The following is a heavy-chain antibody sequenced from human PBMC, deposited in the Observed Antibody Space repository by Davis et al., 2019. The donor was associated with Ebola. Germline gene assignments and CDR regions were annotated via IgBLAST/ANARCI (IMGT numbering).Heavy chain of an antibody. CDR3: ARDQWDFGVVMPYYYYMDV. CDR2: INPNSGGT. CDR1: GYTFTGYY. J-gene: IGHJ6*03. Sequence: ASVKVSCKASGYTFTGYYMHWVRQAPGQGLEWMGWINPNSGGTNYAQKFQGRVTMTRDTSISTAYMELSRLRSDDTAVYYCARDQWDFGVVMPYYYYMDVWGKGTTVTVSS. V-gene: IGHV1-2*02. D-gene: IGHD3-3*01.